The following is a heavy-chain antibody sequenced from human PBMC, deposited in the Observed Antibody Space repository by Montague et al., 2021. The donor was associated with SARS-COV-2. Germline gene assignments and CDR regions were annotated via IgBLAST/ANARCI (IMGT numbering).Heavy chain of an antibody. CDR3: ARTHYDILPGYYYDMDV. D-gene: IGHD3-9*01. V-gene: IGHV2-70*11. J-gene: IGHJ6*02. CDR1: GFSLSTSGMC. Sequence: PALGKPTQTLTLTCTFSGFSLSTSGMCVSWIRQPPGKALEWLARIDWDDDKYYSTSLKTRVTISKDTAKNQLVLTMTNMDPVDTATYYCARTHYDILPGYYYDMDVWGQGTTVTVSS. CDR2: IDWDDDK.